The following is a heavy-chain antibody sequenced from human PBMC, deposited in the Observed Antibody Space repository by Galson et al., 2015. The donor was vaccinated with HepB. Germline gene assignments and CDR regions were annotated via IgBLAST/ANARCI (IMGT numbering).Heavy chain of an antibody. CDR1: GGSISSGGYY. CDR2: IYYSGST. J-gene: IGHJ5*02. D-gene: IGHD3-3*01. V-gene: IGHV4-31*03. Sequence: TLSLTCTVSGGSISSGGYYWSWIRQHPGKGLEWIGYIYYSGSTYYNPSLKSRVTISVDTSKNQFSLKLSSVTAADTAVYYCARVRFYDFWSGYYTVDNWFDPWGQGTLVTVSS. CDR3: ARVRFYDFWSGYYTVDNWFDP.